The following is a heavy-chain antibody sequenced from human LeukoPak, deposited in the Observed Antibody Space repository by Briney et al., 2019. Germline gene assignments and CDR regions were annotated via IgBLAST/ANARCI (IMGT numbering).Heavy chain of an antibody. J-gene: IGHJ3*02. CDR1: GGSISSYD. Sequence: PSETLSLTCTVSGGSISSYDWSWIRQPPGKGLEWSGYIYYSGSTNYNPSLKSRVTISVDTSKNQFSLKLSSVTAADTAVYYCARVPGSRDAFDIWGQGTMVTVSS. CDR3: ARVPGSRDAFDI. D-gene: IGHD1-14*01. CDR2: IYYSGST. V-gene: IGHV4-59*01.